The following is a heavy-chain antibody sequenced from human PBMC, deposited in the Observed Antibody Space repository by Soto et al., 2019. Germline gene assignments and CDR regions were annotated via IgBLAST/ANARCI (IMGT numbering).Heavy chain of an antibody. CDR1: GFIFDDYA. Sequence: TGGSLRLSCAASGFIFDDYAMNWVRQAQGKGLELVSGINWNSGTMVYVDSVKGRFTISRDNAKNSLYLQMNSLRPEDTAFYFCAKGTEYGVVLMSTFDYWGQGTLVTVSS. V-gene: IGHV3-9*01. CDR2: INWNSGTM. J-gene: IGHJ4*02. CDR3: AKGTEYGVVLMSTFDY. D-gene: IGHD3-3*01.